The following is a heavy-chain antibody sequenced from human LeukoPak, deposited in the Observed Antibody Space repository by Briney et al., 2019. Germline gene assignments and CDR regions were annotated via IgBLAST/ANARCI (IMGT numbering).Heavy chain of an antibody. D-gene: IGHD5-18*01. CDR3: ARDRDVDTAMSASYGMDV. J-gene: IGHJ6*02. CDR2: IYYSGST. V-gene: IGHV4-59*01. CDR1: GGSINNYY. Sequence: SETLSLTCTVPGGSINNYYWSWIRQPPGKGLEWIGYIYYSGSTNYNPSLKSRVTISVDTSKNQFSLKLSSVTAADTAVYYCARDRDVDTAMSASYGMDVWGQGTTVTVSS.